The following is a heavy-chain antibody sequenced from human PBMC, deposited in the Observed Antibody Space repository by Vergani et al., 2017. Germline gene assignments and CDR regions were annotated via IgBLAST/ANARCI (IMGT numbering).Heavy chain of an antibody. Sequence: DVQLVESGGGLVQPGGSLKLSCAASGFIVSANYMTWVRQAPGKGLEWVSIMYTGGTTDYADSVKGRFTVSRDTSKNFLYLQMNNLRAEDTAVYYCTIGVRDFYDSSGHQARDYWGQGTRVTVSS. J-gene: IGHJ4*02. CDR3: TIGVRDFYDSSGHQARDY. D-gene: IGHD3-22*01. CDR2: MYTGGTT. V-gene: IGHV3-66*02. CDR1: GFIVSANY.